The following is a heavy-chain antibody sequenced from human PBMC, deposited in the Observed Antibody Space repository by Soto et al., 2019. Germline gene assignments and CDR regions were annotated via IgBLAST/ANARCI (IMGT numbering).Heavy chain of an antibody. CDR1: GGSISSGGYY. CDR3: ARDGKWGWYSY. D-gene: IGHD6-19*01. Sequence: QVQLQESGPGLVKPSQTLSLTCTVSGGSISSGGYYWSWIRQHPGKGLEWIGYIDYSGSTYYNPSLNSRVTLSVDTSKNQFSLKLSSVTAADTAVYYCARDGKWGWYSYWGQGTLVTVSS. V-gene: IGHV4-31*03. J-gene: IGHJ4*02. CDR2: IDYSGST.